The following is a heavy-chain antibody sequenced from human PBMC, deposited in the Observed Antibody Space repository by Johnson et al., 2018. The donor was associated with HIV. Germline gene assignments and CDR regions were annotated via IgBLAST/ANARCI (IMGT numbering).Heavy chain of an antibody. CDR3: ARGDVGAFDI. CDR1: GFTFSSYA. D-gene: IGHD1-26*01. CDR2: ISGSGGTT. J-gene: IGHJ3*02. Sequence: VQLVESGGGLVQPGGSLRLSCAASGFTFSSYAMSWVRQAPGKGLEWVSAISGSGGTTYYADSVKGRFTISRDNAKNSLYLQMNSLRAEDTAVFHCARGDVGAFDIWGQGTMVTVSS. V-gene: IGHV3-23*04.